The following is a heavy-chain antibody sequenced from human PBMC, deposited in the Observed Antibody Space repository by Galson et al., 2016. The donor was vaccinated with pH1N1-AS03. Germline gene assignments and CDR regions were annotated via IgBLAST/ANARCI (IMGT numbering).Heavy chain of an antibody. V-gene: IGHV3-64*01. CDR3: ARGPVSYSNYWFPPPDY. D-gene: IGHD6-13*01. Sequence: SLRLSCAVGGFTFSSYAMHWVRQAPGKGLEYVSAISGNGYSTYYANSVRDRFTISRDNSKNTLFLQMGSLRPEDMAVYYCARGPVSYSNYWFPPPDYWGQGTLVTVSS. J-gene: IGHJ4*02. CDR1: GFTFSSYA. CDR2: ISGNGYST.